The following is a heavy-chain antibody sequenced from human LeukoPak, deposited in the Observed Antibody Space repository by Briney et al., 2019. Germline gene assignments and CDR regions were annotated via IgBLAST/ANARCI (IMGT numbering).Heavy chain of an antibody. CDR2: IYTSGST. D-gene: IGHD6-13*01. CDR3: ARVLAKMDSSPQDY. Sequence: PSQTLSLTCTVSGGSISSGSYYWSWIRQPAGKGLEWIGRIYTSGSTNYNPSLKSRVTISVDTSKNQFSLTLSSVTAADTAVYYCARVLAKMDSSPQDYWGQGTLVTVSS. CDR1: GGSISSGSYY. J-gene: IGHJ4*02. V-gene: IGHV4-61*02.